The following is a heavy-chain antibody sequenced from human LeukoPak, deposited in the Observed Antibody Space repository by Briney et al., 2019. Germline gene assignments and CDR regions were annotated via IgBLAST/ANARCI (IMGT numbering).Heavy chain of an antibody. CDR3: ASSMVRGVIGAFDI. D-gene: IGHD3-10*01. CDR2: IYYSGST. J-gene: IGHJ3*02. V-gene: IGHV4-59*01. Sequence: SETLSLTCTVSGGSISSYYWSWIRQPPGKGLEWIGYIYYSGSTNYNPSLKSRVTISVDTSKNQFSLKLSSVTAADTAVYYCASSMVRGVIGAFDIWGQGTMVIVSS. CDR1: GGSISSYY.